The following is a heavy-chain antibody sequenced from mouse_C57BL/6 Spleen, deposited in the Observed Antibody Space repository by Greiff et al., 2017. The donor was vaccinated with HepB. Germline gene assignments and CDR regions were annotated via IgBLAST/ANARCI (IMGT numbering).Heavy chain of an antibody. CDR1: GFTFSSYA. CDR2: ISDGGSYT. Sequence: EVKVVESGGGLVKPGGSLKLSCAASGFTFSSYAMSWVRQTPEKRLEWVATISDGGSYTYYPDNVKGRFTISRDNAKNNLYLQMSHLKSEDTAMYDCARCGDYEEGFAYWGQGTLVTVSA. J-gene: IGHJ3*01. D-gene: IGHD1-1*01. CDR3: ARCGDYEEGFAY. V-gene: IGHV5-4*03.